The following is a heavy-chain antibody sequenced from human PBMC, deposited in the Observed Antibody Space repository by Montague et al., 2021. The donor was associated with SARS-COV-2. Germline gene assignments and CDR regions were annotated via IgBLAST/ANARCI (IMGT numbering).Heavy chain of an antibody. D-gene: IGHD3-3*01. V-gene: IGHV2-70*01. CDR1: GFSLSTSGMC. Sequence: VTPTQTLTLTCTFSGFSLSTSGMCVSWIRQPPGKALEWLALIXXXXDXYYSTSLKTRLTISKDTSNNQVVLTMTNMDPVDTATDYCARSFSIFGVVIIPAYFDYWGQGTLVTVSS. CDR3: ARSFSIFGVVIIPAYFDY. J-gene: IGHJ4*02. CDR2: IXXXXDX.